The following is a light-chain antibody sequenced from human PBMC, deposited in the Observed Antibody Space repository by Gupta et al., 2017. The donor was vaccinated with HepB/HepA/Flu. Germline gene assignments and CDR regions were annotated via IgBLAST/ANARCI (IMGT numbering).Light chain of an antibody. Sequence: ETVMPQSTAVLSVSPGQRVTLSCRASQSIRNNLACYCQKPGQVPRLLIYGASTRATAIPARCVSSGSWTEYTLTISDRQPEDFVVYYCQQYNNWPPITFGQGTRLEIK. V-gene: IGKV3-15*01. J-gene: IGKJ5*01. CDR2: GAS. CDR1: QSIRNN. CDR3: QQYNNWPPIT.